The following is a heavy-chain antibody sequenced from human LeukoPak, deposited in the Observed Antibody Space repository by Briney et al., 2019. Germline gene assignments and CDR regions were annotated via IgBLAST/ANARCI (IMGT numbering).Heavy chain of an antibody. Sequence: KPGGSLRLSCAASGFTFTDYYMRWFRQAPGKGLEWISYISSTGNTIYYADSVKGRFTISRDNAKNSLYLQMNSLRAEDTAVYYCARESRANCYDSSGYYDYWGQGTLVTVSS. CDR2: ISSTGNTI. D-gene: IGHD3-22*01. CDR1: GFTFTDYY. CDR3: ARESRANCYDSSGYYDY. J-gene: IGHJ4*02. V-gene: IGHV3-11*01.